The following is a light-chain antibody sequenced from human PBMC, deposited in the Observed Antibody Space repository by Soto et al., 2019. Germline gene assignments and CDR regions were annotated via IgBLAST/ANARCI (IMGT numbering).Light chain of an antibody. J-gene: IGLJ3*02. CDR3: CSYAGSSSAM. Sequence: QSALTQPRSVSGSPGQSVTISCTGTSSDVGAYDFVSWYQQHPGKAPQLMMYDVTKRPSGVPDRFSGSKSGNTASLTISGRQAEDEADYYCCSYAGSSSAMFGGGTKLTVL. V-gene: IGLV2-11*01. CDR1: SSDVGAYDF. CDR2: DVT.